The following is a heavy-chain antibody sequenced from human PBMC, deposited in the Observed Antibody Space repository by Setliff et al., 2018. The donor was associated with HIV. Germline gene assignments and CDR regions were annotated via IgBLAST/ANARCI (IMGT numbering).Heavy chain of an antibody. CDR2: ISSSSYYI. V-gene: IGHV3-21*01. Sequence: PGGSLRLSCAASGFTFSSYTMNWVRQAPGKGLEWVSSISSSSYYIYYADSVKGRFTISRDNAKNSLYLQMNSLRDEDTAVYYCARDLSYDYDRSSDTFDYWGQGTLVTVSS. J-gene: IGHJ4*02. CDR3: ARDLSYDYDRSSDTFDY. CDR1: GFTFSSYT. D-gene: IGHD3-22*01.